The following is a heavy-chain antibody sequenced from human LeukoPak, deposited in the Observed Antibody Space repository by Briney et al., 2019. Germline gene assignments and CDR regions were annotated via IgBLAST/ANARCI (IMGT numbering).Heavy chain of an antibody. V-gene: IGHV5-51*01. Sequence: GESLKISFQGSGFTFAYYWIGWVPQIPGKGLEWMGIIYPGDSDTRCSPSFQGQVTMSVAKPITTCILQWRSLKASDSAMYYWALRKCCGGSGDWFVPWGQGTLVTVSS. D-gene: IGHD3-10*01. J-gene: IGHJ5*02. CDR1: GFTFAYYW. CDR2: IYPGDSDT. CDR3: ALRKCCGGSGDWFVP.